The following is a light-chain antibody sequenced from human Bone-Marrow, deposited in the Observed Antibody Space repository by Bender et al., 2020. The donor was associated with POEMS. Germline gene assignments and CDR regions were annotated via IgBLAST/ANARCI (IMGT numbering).Light chain of an antibody. CDR1: SSGVGGYGY. V-gene: IGLV2-14*03. CDR3: SSYTATSAVL. CDR2: DVT. J-gene: IGLJ2*01. Sequence: QSALTQPASVSGSPGQSITISCTGASSGVGGYGYVSWYQQHPGKAPKLLIYDVTYRPSGSSNRFSGSLSGNTASLIISGLQAEDEAHYYCSSYTATSAVLFGGGTKLPVL.